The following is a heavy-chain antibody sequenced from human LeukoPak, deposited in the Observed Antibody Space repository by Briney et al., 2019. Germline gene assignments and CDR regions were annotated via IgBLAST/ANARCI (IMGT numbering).Heavy chain of an antibody. CDR3: TRLVVGDAFDV. CDR1: GFTFGVYA. Sequence: GGSLRLSWAASGFTFGVYAMHWVRQPPGKGLEWVGRIRSRANSYTTAFAASVKGRFTISRDDSKNTAFLQMNSLKTDDTAVYYCTRLVVGDAFDVWGQGTTVTVSS. CDR2: IRSRANSYTT. J-gene: IGHJ3*01. D-gene: IGHD2-15*01. V-gene: IGHV3-73*01.